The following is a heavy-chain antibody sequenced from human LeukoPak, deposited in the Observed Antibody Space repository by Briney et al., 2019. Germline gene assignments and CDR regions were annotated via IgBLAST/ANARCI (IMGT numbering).Heavy chain of an antibody. J-gene: IGHJ4*02. Sequence: SETLSLTCTVSDVSLSPGNYYWHWIRQPPGKGLEWIGYISYSGSTYYNPSLKSRVAISVDTSKNQFSLKLTFLTAADTAVYFFPRESYSRYYYTDYWGQGTLVTVSS. CDR1: DVSLSPGNYY. V-gene: IGHV4-30-4*01. D-gene: IGHD3-10*01. CDR3: PRESYSRYYYTDY. CDR2: ISYSGST.